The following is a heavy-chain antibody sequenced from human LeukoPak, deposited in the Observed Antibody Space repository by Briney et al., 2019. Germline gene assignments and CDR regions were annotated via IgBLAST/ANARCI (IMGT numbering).Heavy chain of an antibody. D-gene: IGHD6-6*01. Sequence: PSETLSLTCAVSGGSFSGFYWSWIRQPPGGGLEWIADINHSGTTNYNPSLKSRVTISVDMSKNQFSLNLKSMTAADTAVYYCTRQYSSSYYSDYWGQGTLVTVSS. CDR3: TRQYSSSYYSDY. CDR1: GGSFSGFY. V-gene: IGHV4-34*01. J-gene: IGHJ4*02. CDR2: INHSGTT.